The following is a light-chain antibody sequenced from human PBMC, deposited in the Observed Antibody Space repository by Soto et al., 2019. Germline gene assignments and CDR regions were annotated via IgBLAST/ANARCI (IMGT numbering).Light chain of an antibody. J-gene: IGLJ1*01. V-gene: IGLV2-14*01. CDR1: SSDVGGYTY. CDR3: GSYKSRSPRV. CDR2: EVS. Sequence: QSVLTQPASVSGSPGQSITISCTGTSSDVGGYTYVSWYQHHPGKAPKLMIYEVSHRPAGVSNLFSGCNSGNTSSLTISGLQAEDEDDYYCGSYKSRSPRVFRTGTKLTVL.